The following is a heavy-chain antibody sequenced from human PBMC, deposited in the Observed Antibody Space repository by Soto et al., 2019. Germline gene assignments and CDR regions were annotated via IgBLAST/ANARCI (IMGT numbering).Heavy chain of an antibody. CDR2: IYWTDDN. J-gene: IGHJ6*02. CDR3: ARYIYERSNYSPWNYSMDV. V-gene: IGHV2-5*01. D-gene: IGHD3-22*01. Sequence: QITLKESGPTLTKPTQPLTLTCTLPGFSLSTSGVGVGRIRQSPEKALERLALIYWTDDNRYSPSLKSRLTITNDTSEILVVLTMTNMDPVATATYYCARYIYERSNYSPWNYSMDVWGQGATVTGSS. CDR1: GFSLSTSGVG.